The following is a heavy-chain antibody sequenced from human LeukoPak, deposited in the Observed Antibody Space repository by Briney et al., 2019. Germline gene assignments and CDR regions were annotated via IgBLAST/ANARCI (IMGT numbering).Heavy chain of an antibody. CDR2: INPNSGGT. D-gene: IGHD4-17*01. V-gene: IGHV1-2*02. J-gene: IGHJ4*02. CDR1: GYTFTGYY. CDR3: AESNYGDYLFDY. Sequence: ASVKVSCKASGYTFTGYYMHWVRQAPGQGLEWMGWINPNSGGTNYAQKFQGRVTMTRDTSISTAYMELSGLRSDDTAVYYCAESNYGDYLFDYWGQGTLVTVSS.